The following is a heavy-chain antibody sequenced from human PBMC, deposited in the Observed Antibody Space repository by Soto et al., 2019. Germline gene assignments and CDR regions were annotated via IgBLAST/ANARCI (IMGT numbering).Heavy chain of an antibody. Sequence: SETLSLTCTVSGGSISSYYWSWIRQPPGKGLEWIGYIYYSGSTNYNPSLKSRVTISVDTSKNQFSLKLSSVTAADTAVYYCARDSSSSYNWFDPWGQGTPVAVSS. D-gene: IGHD6-13*01. V-gene: IGHV4-59*01. CDR3: ARDSSSSYNWFDP. J-gene: IGHJ5*02. CDR1: GGSISSYY. CDR2: IYYSGST.